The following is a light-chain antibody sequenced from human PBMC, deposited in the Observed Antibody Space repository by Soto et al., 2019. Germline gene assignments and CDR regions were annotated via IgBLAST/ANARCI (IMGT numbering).Light chain of an antibody. V-gene: IGLV1-47*01. CDR3: ATWDDRMSGVV. CDR2: RNS. J-gene: IGLJ2*01. Sequence: QSVLTQSPSASGTPGQRVTISCSGINSNIGSNYVHWYQQFPGTAPKVLIYRNSQRPSGVPDRFSGSKSGISASLAISGLRSEDEADYFCATWDDRMSGVVFGGRTKVTVL. CDR1: NSNIGSNY.